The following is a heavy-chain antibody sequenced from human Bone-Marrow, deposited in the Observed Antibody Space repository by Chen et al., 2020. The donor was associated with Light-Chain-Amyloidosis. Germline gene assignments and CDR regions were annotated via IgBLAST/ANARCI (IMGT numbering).Heavy chain of an antibody. CDR3: SKGGDGPVTMGS. J-gene: IGHJ5*02. Sequence: QVQLVESGGGVGQPGRSPRRSCTASGFTFSNYAMHWVRPAPGKGLEWVTLISIDWSNIHYGDSVRGRFTISRDNSKDTVYLHMDSLTPEDTALCFCSKGGDGPVTMGSWGQGTLVIVSS. V-gene: IGHV3-30*18. CDR2: ISIDWSNI. CDR1: GFTFSNYA. D-gene: IGHD4-17*01.